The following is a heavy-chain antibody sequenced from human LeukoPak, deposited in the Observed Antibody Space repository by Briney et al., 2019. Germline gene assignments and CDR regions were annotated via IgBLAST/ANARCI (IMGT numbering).Heavy chain of an antibody. J-gene: IGHJ5*02. CDR3: ARSFSTMIVVVIPYNWFDP. CDR1: GGSISSSSYY. CDR2: IYYSGST. Sequence: SETLSLTCTVSGGSISSSSYYWGWIRQPPGKGLEWIGSIYYSGSTYYNPSLKSRVTISVDTSKNQFSLKLSSVTAADTAVYYCARSFSTMIVVVIPYNWFDPWGQGTLVTVSS. D-gene: IGHD3-22*01. V-gene: IGHV4-39*07.